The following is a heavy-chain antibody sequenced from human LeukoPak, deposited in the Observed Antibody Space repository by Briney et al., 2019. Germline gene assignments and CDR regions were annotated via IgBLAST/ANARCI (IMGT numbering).Heavy chain of an antibody. V-gene: IGHV3-30*02. CDR1: GFTFSRYA. Sequence: PGGSLRLSCAASGFTFSRYALHWVRQAPGKGLEWVASIRNDGTNKNHVDSVKGRFTISRDNSKNTLFLQMDSLRPEDTAIYYCAKSWSGYYHYYMDVWGKGTTVTVSS. J-gene: IGHJ6*03. D-gene: IGHD3-3*01. CDR3: AKSWSGYYHYYMDV. CDR2: IRNDGTNK.